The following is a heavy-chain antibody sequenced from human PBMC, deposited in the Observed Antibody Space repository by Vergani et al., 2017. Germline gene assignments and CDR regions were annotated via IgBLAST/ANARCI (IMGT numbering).Heavy chain of an antibody. D-gene: IGHD2-2*01. V-gene: IGHV3-23*01. CDR3: AKKGFCVTSSCYTTPMDTLQY. J-gene: IGHJ4*02. CDR2: ISGRGSTT. Sequence: EVQLLESGGGLVQPGGSLRLSCAASGFSFSDYAMSWVRQAPGKGLVWVAAISGRGSTTYYADSVKGRFTVSRDNSKNTLFLQMNSLRAEDTAVYYCAKKGFCVTSSCYTTPMDTLQYWGQGALVTVSS. CDR1: GFSFSDYA.